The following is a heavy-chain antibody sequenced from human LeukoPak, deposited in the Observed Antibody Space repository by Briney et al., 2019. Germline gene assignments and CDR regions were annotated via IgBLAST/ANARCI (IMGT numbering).Heavy chain of an antibody. V-gene: IGHV3-30-3*01. CDR1: GFTFSSYA. CDR3: ARGSRIMITFGESSPGAFDI. CDR2: ISYDGSNK. D-gene: IGHD3-16*01. J-gene: IGHJ3*02. Sequence: PGGSLRLSCAASGFTFSSYAMHWVRQAPGKGLEWVAVISYDGSNKYYADSVKGRFTISRDNSKNTLYLQMNSLRAEDTAVYYCARGSRIMITFGESSPGAFDIWGQGTMVTVSS.